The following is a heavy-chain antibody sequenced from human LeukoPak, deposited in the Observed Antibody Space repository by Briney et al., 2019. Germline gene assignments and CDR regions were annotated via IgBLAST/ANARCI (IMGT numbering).Heavy chain of an antibody. Sequence: SETLSLTCSVSGASVNSVYWGWIRQPPGRGLEWVGHLYNTGSTYYNPSLKSRVTISVDTSKNQSSLKLSSVTAADTAVYYCARRNWGSPFDYWGQGTLVTVSS. D-gene: IGHD7-27*01. V-gene: IGHV4-59*02. CDR1: GASVNSVY. J-gene: IGHJ4*02. CDR2: LYNTGST. CDR3: ARRNWGSPFDY.